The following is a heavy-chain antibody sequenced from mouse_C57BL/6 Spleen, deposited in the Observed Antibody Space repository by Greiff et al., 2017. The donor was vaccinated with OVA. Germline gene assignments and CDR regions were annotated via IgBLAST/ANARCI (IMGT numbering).Heavy chain of an antibody. CDR3: TLCGSSYVSFAY. Sequence: QVQLQQSGAELVRPGASVTLSCKASGYTFTDYEMHWVKQTPVHGLEWIGAIDPETGGTAYNQKFKGKAILTADKSSSTAYMELRSLTSEDSAVYYCTLCGSSYVSFAYWGQGTLVTVSA. D-gene: IGHD1-1*01. V-gene: IGHV1-15*01. CDR1: GYTFTDYE. J-gene: IGHJ3*01. CDR2: IDPETGGT.